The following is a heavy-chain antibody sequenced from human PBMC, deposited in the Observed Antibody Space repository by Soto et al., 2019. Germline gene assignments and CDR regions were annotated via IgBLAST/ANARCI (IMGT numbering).Heavy chain of an antibody. CDR1: GFTFDDYA. J-gene: IGHJ6*02. Sequence: EVQLVESGGGLVQPGRSLRLSCAASGFTFDDYAMHWVRQAPGKGREWVSGINWNSVSIAYADSVKGRFSISRDNAKKSLNLQMNSLRPEDTALYYCAKQVVPSAKIYYAMDVWGQGTTVTVSS. D-gene: IGHD2-2*01. CDR2: INWNSVSI. CDR3: AKQVVPSAKIYYAMDV. V-gene: IGHV3-9*01.